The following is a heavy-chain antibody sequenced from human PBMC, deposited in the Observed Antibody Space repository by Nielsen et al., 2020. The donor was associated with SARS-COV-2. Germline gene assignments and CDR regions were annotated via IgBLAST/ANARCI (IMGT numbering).Heavy chain of an antibody. CDR1: GYSFTSYW. Sequence: GGSLGLSCKGSGYSFTSYWISWVRQMPGKGLEWMGRIDPSDSYTNYSPSFQGHVTISADKSISTAYLQWSSLKASDTAMYYCARHTYYRPLDYWGQGTLVTVSS. CDR3: ARHTYYRPLDY. J-gene: IGHJ4*02. V-gene: IGHV5-10-1*01. CDR2: IDPSDSYT. D-gene: IGHD3-22*01.